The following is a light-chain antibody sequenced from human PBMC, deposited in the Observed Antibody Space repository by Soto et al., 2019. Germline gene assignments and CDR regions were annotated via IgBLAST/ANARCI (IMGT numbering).Light chain of an antibody. V-gene: IGKV3-20*01. CDR3: QQFGSSPGFT. CDR2: GAS. CDR1: QSINNRY. J-gene: IGKJ3*01. Sequence: EIVLTQSPGTLSLSPGERATLSCRASQSINNRYLAWYQQKPGQAPRLLIYGASSRATGIPDRFSGSGYGTDFTLTISRLEPEDFAVYYCQQFGSSPGFTFGPGTKMDMK.